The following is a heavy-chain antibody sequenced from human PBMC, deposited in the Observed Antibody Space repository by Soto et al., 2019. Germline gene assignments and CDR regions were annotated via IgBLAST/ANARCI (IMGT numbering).Heavy chain of an antibody. Sequence: ASGQVSCKASGYPFTGYYMHWVRQAPGQGLEWMGWINPNSGGTNYAQKFQGRVTMTRDTSISTAYMELSRLRSDDTAVYYCAHYGDSSVYPSPLRRYCMDGWGQGTTVTVAS. V-gene: IGHV1-2*02. CDR1: GYPFTGYY. CDR2: INPNSGGT. J-gene: IGHJ6*02. CDR3: AHYGDSSVYPSPLRRYCMDG. D-gene: IGHD3-22*01.